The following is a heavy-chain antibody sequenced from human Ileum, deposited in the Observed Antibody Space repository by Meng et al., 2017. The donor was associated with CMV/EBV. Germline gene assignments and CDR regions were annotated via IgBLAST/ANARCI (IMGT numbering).Heavy chain of an antibody. V-gene: IGHV1-8*03. CDR3: TRTYSSSPYYGMDV. D-gene: IGHD6-13*01. CDR1: GYTFTSYD. Sequence: SGYTFTSYDINWVRQATGQGLEWMGWMNPNSDNTGYAQKFQGRVTITRNTSISTAYMELSSLRSEDTAVYYCTRTYSSSPYYGMDVWGQGTTVTVSS. J-gene: IGHJ6*02. CDR2: MNPNSDNT.